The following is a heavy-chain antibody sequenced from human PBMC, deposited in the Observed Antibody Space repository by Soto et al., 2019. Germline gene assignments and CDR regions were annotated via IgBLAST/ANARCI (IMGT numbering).Heavy chain of an antibody. CDR1: GFTFSSYI. D-gene: IGHD5-12*01. V-gene: IGHV3-21*01. CDR3: ARGLMATGDY. CDR2: ISSSSSYI. Sequence: GGSLRLSCAASGFTFSSYIMNWVRQAPGKGLEWVSSISSSSSYIYYADSVKGRFTISRDNAKNSLYLQMNSLRAEDTAVYYCARGLMATGDYWGQGTLVTVSS. J-gene: IGHJ4*02.